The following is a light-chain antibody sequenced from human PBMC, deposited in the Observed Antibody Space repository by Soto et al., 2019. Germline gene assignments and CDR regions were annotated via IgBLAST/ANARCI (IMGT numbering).Light chain of an antibody. Sequence: DIQMTQSPSTLSASVRDRVTITCRASQSISSWLAWYQQKPGKAPRLLIYKASNLESGVPSRFSGSGSVTEFTLTISSLQPDDFATYCCQKYNSYPWTFGQGTKVEIK. CDR3: QKYNSYPWT. J-gene: IGKJ1*01. V-gene: IGKV1-5*03. CDR1: QSISSW. CDR2: KAS.